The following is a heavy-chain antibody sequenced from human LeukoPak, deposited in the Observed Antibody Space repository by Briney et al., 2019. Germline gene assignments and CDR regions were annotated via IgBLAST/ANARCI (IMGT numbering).Heavy chain of an antibody. V-gene: IGHV3-23*01. D-gene: IGHD1-26*01. J-gene: IGHJ4*02. CDR3: ARKGLGGELGGFDS. CDR2: FSGSGGGT. Sequence: TGGSLRLSCAASGFTFSSYAMSWARQAPGKGLEWVSAFSGSGGGTYYADSVKGRFTISRDNSKNTLYLQMNSLGVEDTALYHCARKGLGGELGGFDSWGQGTLVTVSS. CDR1: GFTFSSYA.